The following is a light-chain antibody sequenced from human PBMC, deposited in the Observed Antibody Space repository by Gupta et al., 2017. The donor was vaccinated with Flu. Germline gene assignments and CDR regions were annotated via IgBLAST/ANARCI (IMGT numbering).Light chain of an antibody. V-gene: IGKV1-5*03. CDR2: KAS. J-gene: IGKJ1*01. CDR1: QTIKTW. CDR3: QQDYGPWT. Sequence: DYQMTQSPSTLSASVGDRVTITCRASQTIKTWLAWFQRKPGEAPKLLIYKASTLETGVPSRFSGSGSGTEFTLTSSSLQPDDFANYYCQQDYGPWTFGQGTKVEIK.